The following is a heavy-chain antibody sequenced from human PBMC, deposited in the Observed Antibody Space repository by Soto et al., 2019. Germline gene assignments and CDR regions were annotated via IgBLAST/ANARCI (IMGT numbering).Heavy chain of an antibody. CDR2: ISAYNGNK. CDR1: GYTFTSYG. D-gene: IGHD3-10*01. CDR3: ARDNSEVLLWFGDHDRKAPVTDAFDI. V-gene: IGHV1-18*01. J-gene: IGHJ3*02. Sequence: QVKLVQSGAEVKKPGASVKVSCKASGYTFTSYGISRVRQAPGQGLEWMGWISAYNGNKNYAQKLQGRVTMTTDTSTSTAYMELRSLRYDDTAVYYCARDNSEVLLWFGDHDRKAPVTDAFDIWGQGTMVTVSS.